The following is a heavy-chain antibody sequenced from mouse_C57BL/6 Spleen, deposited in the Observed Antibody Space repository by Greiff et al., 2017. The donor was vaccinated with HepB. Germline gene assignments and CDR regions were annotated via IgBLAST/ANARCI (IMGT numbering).Heavy chain of an antibody. CDR2: ISDGGSYT. CDR3: ARARSYYWYFDV. J-gene: IGHJ1*03. CDR1: GFTFSSYA. V-gene: IGHV5-4*03. Sequence: EVKLMESGGGLVKPGGSLKLSCAASGFTFSSYAMSWVRQTPEKRLEWVATISDGGSYTYYPDNVKGRFTISRDNAKNNLYLQMSHLKSEDTAMYYCARARSYYWYFDVWGTGTTVTVSS. D-gene: IGHD6-1*01.